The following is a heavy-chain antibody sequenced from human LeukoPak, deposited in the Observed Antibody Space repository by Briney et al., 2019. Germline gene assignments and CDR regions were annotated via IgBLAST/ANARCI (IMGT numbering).Heavy chain of an antibody. CDR2: LYSDGNT. CDR3: ARGVEPLASNTLAY. Sequence: RGSLRDSSAASGFTVITNDMTWVRQAPGKGLEWVSVLYSDGNTKYADSVQGRFTISRDNSKNTLYLEMNSLSPDDTAVYYCARGVEPLASNTLAYWGQGTLATVSS. J-gene: IGHJ4*02. CDR1: GFTVITND. V-gene: IGHV3-53*01. D-gene: IGHD1-14*01.